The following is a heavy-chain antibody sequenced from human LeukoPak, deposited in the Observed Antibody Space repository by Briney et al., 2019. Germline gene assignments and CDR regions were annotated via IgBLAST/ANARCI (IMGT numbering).Heavy chain of an antibody. CDR1: DYSFSSAYY. D-gene: IGHD2-15*01. CDR3: ARGGGYCSGDSCCPSWFDP. J-gene: IGHJ5*02. CDR2: IYHSGST. Sequence: SETLSLTCTVSDYSFSSAYYWGWIRQPPGKGLEWIGSIYHSGSTYYNPSLKSRVTISVDTSKNQFSLKLSSVTAADTAMYYCARGGGYCSGDSCCPSWFDPWGQGTLVTVSS. V-gene: IGHV4-38-2*02.